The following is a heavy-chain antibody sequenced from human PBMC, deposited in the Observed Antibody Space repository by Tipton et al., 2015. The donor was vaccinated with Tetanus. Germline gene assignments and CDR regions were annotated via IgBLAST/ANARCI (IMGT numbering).Heavy chain of an antibody. J-gene: IGHJ4*02. D-gene: IGHD6-25*01. CDR1: GFTFHDYA. Sequence: SLRLSCAASGFTFHDYAIHWVRQVTGKGLEWVSAISGNGGNKVYADSVRGRFTISRDNAKNSLYLQMDSLRVEDTAVYYCASGSTLDYWGQGILVTVSS. CDR2: ISGNGGNK. V-gene: IGHV3-9*01. CDR3: ASGSTLDY.